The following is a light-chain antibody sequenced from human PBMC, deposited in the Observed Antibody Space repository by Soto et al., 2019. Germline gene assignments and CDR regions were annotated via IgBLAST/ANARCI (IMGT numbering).Light chain of an antibody. CDR3: QSYDSSLSAYV. J-gene: IGLJ1*01. CDR1: SSNIGAGYD. V-gene: IGLV1-40*01. CDR2: GNN. Sequence: QSALAQPPSVSGAPGQEVTISCTGSSSNIGAGYDLHWYQQLPGTAPKLLLYGNNNRPSGVPDRFSGSKSGTSASLAITGLQAEDEADYYCQSYDSSLSAYVFGTGTKVTVL.